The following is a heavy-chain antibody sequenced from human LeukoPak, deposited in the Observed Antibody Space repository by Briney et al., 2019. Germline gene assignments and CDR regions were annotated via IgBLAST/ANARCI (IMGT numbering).Heavy chain of an antibody. Sequence: SETLSLTCTVSGVSISSYYWSWIRQPPGKGLEWIGYIYYSGSTNYNPSLKSRVTISVDTSKNQFSLKLSSVTAADTAVYYCARKSTARYFDYWGQGTLVTVSS. CDR1: GVSISSYY. CDR3: ARKSTARYFDY. D-gene: IGHD5/OR15-5a*01. V-gene: IGHV4-59*08. J-gene: IGHJ4*02. CDR2: IYYSGST.